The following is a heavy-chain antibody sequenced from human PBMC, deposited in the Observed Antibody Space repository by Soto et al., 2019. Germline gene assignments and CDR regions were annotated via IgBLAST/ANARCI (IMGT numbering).Heavy chain of an antibody. V-gene: IGHV3-21*01. CDR2: ISSSSSYI. CDR3: AIMAGYCSSTSCYEGDDAFDI. CDR1: GFTFSSYS. Sequence: GGSLRLSCAASGFTFSSYSMNWVRQAPGKGLEWVSSISSSSSYIYYADSVKGRFTISRDNAKNSLYLQMNSLRAEDTAVYYCAIMAGYCSSTSCYEGDDAFDIWGQGTMVTVSS. D-gene: IGHD2-2*01. J-gene: IGHJ3*02.